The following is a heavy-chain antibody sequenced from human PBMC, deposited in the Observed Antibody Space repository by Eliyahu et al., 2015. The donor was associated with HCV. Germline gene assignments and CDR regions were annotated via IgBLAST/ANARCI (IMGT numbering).Heavy chain of an antibody. D-gene: IGHD3-10*01. CDR1: EFTFSSXW. CDR3: ARGDGSGSYHYYYGMDV. Sequence: EVQLVESGGGLVQPGGSLRLSCAASEFTFSSXWMTWVRQAPGKGLEWVANXKQDGSEKYYVDSVKGRFTISRDNAKTSVYLQMSSLRVEDTAVYYCARGDGSGSYHYYYGMDVWGQGTTVTVSS. CDR2: XKQDGSEK. J-gene: IGHJ6*02. V-gene: IGHV3-7*01.